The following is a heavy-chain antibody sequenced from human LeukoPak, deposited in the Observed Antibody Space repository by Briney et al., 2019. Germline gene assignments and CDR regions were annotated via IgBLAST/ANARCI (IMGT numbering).Heavy chain of an antibody. D-gene: IGHD3-9*01. CDR2: IYSGGST. Sequence: GGSLRLSCAASGFTVSSNYMSRVRQAPGKGLEWVSVIYSGGSTYYADSVKGRFTISRDNSKNTLYLQMNSLRAEDTAVYYCARERPRGDILTQFDYWGQGTLVTVSS. J-gene: IGHJ4*02. CDR3: ARERPRGDILTQFDY. V-gene: IGHV3-66*01. CDR1: GFTVSSNY.